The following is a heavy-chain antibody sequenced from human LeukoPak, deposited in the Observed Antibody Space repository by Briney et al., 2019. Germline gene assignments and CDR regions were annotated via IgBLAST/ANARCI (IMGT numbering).Heavy chain of an antibody. CDR1: GFTFSSYS. CDR3: AREEAGGFDY. D-gene: IGHD2-8*02. Sequence: GGSLRLSCAASGFTFSSYSMKWVRQAPGKGLEWVSSISSSSSYIYYADSVKGRFTISRDNAKNSLYLQMNSLRAEDTAVYYCAREEAGGFDYWGQGTLVTVSS. V-gene: IGHV3-21*01. J-gene: IGHJ4*02. CDR2: ISSSSSYI.